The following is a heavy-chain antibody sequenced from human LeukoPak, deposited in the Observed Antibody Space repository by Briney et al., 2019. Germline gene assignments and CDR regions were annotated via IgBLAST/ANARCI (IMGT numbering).Heavy chain of an antibody. CDR2: IYYSGST. CDR1: GGSISNYY. D-gene: IGHD6-6*01. Sequence: SETLSLTCTVSGGSISNYYWCWIRQPPGKGLEWIGYIYYSGSTNSNPSLKSRVTISLDTSKNQFSLKLSSVTAADTAVYYCARAGQFISARPITFDYWGQGPLVTVSS. CDR3: ARAGQFISARPITFDY. V-gene: IGHV4-59*01. J-gene: IGHJ4*02.